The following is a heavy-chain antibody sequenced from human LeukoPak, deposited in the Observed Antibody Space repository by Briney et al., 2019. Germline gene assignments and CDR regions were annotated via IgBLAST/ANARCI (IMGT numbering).Heavy chain of an antibody. CDR1: GGTFSSYA. V-gene: IGHV1-69*13. CDR3: ARVEYQLLRDNWFDP. D-gene: IGHD2-2*01. J-gene: IGHJ5*02. CDR2: IIPIFGTA. Sequence: VASVKVSCKASGGTFSSYAISWVRQAPGQGLEWMGGIIPIFGTANYAQKFQGRVTITADESTSTAYMELSSLRSEDTAVYYCARVEYQLLRDNWFDPWGQGTLVTVSS.